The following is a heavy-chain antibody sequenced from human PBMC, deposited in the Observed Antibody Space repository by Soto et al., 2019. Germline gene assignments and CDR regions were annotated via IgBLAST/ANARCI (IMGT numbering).Heavy chain of an antibody. V-gene: IGHV3-21*01. CDR3: ARDRGYSGYRAFDY. CDR2: ISSSSSYI. Sequence: GGSLRLSCAASGFTFSSYSMNWVRQAPGKGLEWVSSISSSSSYIYYADSVKGRFTISRDNAKNSLYLQMNSLRAEDTAVYYCARDRGYSGYRAFDYWGQGTLVAVSS. CDR1: GFTFSSYS. D-gene: IGHD5-12*01. J-gene: IGHJ4*02.